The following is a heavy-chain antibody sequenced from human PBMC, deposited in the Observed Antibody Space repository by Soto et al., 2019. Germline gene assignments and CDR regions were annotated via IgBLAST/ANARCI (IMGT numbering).Heavy chain of an antibody. CDR2: IYPGDSDT. Sequence: GESLKISCKGPGYSFTSYWIGWVRQMPGKGLEWMGIIYPGDSDTRYSPSFQGQVTISADKSISTAYLQWSSLKASDTAMYYSARHGPSYYYDSSGSLIYYYYYGMDVWGQGTTVTVSS. V-gene: IGHV5-51*01. J-gene: IGHJ6*02. D-gene: IGHD3-22*01. CDR1: GYSFTSYW. CDR3: ARHGPSYYYDSSGSLIYYYYYGMDV.